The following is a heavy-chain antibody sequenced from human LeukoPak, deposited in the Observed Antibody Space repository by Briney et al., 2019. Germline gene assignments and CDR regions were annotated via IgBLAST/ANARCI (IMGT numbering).Heavy chain of an antibody. J-gene: IGHJ4*02. CDR3: AREGVYYYDS. CDR1: GGSFSGYY. CDR2: INHSGST. D-gene: IGHD3-22*01. V-gene: IGHV4-34*01. Sequence: SETLSLTCAVYGGSFSGYYWSWIRQPPGKGLEWIGEINHSGSTNYNPSLKSRVTISVDTSKNQFSLKLSSVTAADTAVYYCAREGVYYYDSWGQGTLVTVSS.